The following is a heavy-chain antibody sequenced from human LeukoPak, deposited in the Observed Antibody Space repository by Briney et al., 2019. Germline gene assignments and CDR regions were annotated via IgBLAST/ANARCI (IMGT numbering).Heavy chain of an antibody. CDR3: ARDPQYYYDSSGYSGKYFQH. J-gene: IGHJ1*01. Sequence: ASVKVSCKASGYTFTGYYMHWVRQAPGQGLEWMGWINPNSGGTNYAQKLQGRVTMTTDTSTSTAYMELRSLRSDDTAVYYCARDPQYYYDSSGYSGKYFQHWGQGTLVTVSS. CDR2: INPNSGGT. CDR1: GYTFTGYY. D-gene: IGHD3-22*01. V-gene: IGHV1-2*02.